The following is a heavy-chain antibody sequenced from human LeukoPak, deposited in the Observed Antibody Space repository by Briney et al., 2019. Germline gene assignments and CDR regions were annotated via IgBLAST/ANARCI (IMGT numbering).Heavy chain of an antibody. V-gene: IGHV3-23*01. CDR1: GFTFSSYA. CDR3: ARAEGYGGELDS. D-gene: IGHD4-23*01. J-gene: IGHJ4*02. Sequence: GGSLRLSCAASGFTFSSYAMSWVRQAPGKGLEWVSTISGGGGTPYYADSVKGRFTISRDNSKNTLYLQMNSLRAEDTAVYYCARAEGYGGELDSWGQGTLVTVSS. CDR2: ISGGGGTP.